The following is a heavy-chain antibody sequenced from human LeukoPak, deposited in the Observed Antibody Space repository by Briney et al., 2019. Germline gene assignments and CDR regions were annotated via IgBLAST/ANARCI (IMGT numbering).Heavy chain of an antibody. CDR1: GGSFSGYY. Sequence: SETLSLTCAVYGGSFSGYYWSWIRQPPGKGLEWIGEINHSGSTNYNPSPKSRVTISVDTSKNQFSLKLSSVTAADTAVYYCARVMYGYYYYMDVWGKGTTVTVSS. V-gene: IGHV4-34*01. CDR2: INHSGST. J-gene: IGHJ6*03. D-gene: IGHD2-8*01. CDR3: ARVMYGYYYYMDV.